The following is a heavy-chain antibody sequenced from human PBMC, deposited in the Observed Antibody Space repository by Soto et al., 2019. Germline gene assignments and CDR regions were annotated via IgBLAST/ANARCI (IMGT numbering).Heavy chain of an antibody. J-gene: IGHJ5*02. CDR1: GGSISSSSYY. CDR2: IYYSGST. Sequence: QLQLQESGPGLVKPSETLSLTCTVSGGSISSSSYYWGWIRQPPGKGLEWIGSIYYSGSTYYNPSLKSRVTISVDTSKNQFSLKLSSVTAADTAVYYCASRLTGIAAADDNWFDPWGQGTLVTVSS. V-gene: IGHV4-39*01. D-gene: IGHD6-13*01. CDR3: ASRLTGIAAADDNWFDP.